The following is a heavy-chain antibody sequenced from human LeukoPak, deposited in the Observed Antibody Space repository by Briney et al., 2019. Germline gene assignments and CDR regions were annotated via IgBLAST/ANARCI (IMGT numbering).Heavy chain of an antibody. J-gene: IGHJ4*02. V-gene: IGHV1-2*02. CDR3: ARDLGISGWYAPPLGYFDY. D-gene: IGHD6-19*01. CDR2: INTKSGAT. CDR1: GYTLTGYC. Sequence: ASVKVSCKASGYTLTGYCMHWVRQAPGQGLEWLGWINTKSGATNYAQNFQGRVTMTGDTSMSTTSMELKRLRSDDTAVYYCARDLGISGWYAPPLGYFDYWGQGTLLTVSS.